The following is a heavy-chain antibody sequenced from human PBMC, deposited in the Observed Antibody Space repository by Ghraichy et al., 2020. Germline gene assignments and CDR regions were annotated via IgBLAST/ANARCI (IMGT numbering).Heavy chain of an antibody. CDR2: IYWNDDK. CDR3: ARGYCSGGGCYSAYFDY. Sequence: SGPTLVKPTQTLTLTCTFSGFALSTSGVGVGWIRQPPGKALEWLALIYWNDDKRYSPSLKSRLTITKDTSKNQVVLTMTNMDPVDTATYYCARGYCSGGGCYSAYFDYWGQGTLVTVSS. CDR1: GFALSTSGVG. D-gene: IGHD2-15*01. V-gene: IGHV2-5*01. J-gene: IGHJ4*02.